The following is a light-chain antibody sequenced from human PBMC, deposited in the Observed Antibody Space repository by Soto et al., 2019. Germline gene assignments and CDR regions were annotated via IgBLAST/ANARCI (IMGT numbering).Light chain of an antibody. CDR3: SSYTPSDHYV. CDR2: GVS. Sequence: QSALTQPASVSGSPGQSITISCTGTSSDIGAYNYVSWSQQHPGKAPKLIIYGVSNRPSGVSNRFSGSKSGNTASLTISGLLAEDEADYHCSSYTPSDHYVFGTGTKLTVL. V-gene: IGLV2-14*01. CDR1: SSDIGAYNY. J-gene: IGLJ1*01.